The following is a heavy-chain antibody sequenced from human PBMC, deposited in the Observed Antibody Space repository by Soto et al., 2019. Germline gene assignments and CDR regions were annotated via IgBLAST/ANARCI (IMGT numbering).Heavy chain of an antibody. Sequence: QVQLVHSGAEVKKPGASVKVSCKASGYTFTSYYMHWVRQAPGQGLEWMGIINPSGGSAIYAQKFHGRVTMTRDTSTSTVYMELSSLRSEDTAVYYCARDDWTEAYGMDVWGQGTTVTVSS. V-gene: IGHV1-46*01. CDR2: INPSGGSA. J-gene: IGHJ6*02. D-gene: IGHD2-21*01. CDR3: ARDDWTEAYGMDV. CDR1: GYTFTSYY.